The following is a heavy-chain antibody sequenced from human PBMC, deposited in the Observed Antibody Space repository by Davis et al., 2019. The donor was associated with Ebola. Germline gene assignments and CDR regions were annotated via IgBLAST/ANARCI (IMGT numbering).Heavy chain of an antibody. CDR1: GYTFTSYW. Sequence: VSCKGSGYTFTSYWIAWVRQVPGKGLEWMGSIYPGDSETRYSPSFQGQVTISADKSISTAYLQWSSLKASDTAMYYCARLWAVGSGYTLNWFDPWGQGTLVTVSS. CDR2: IYPGDSET. CDR3: ARLWAVGSGYTLNWFDP. J-gene: IGHJ5*02. D-gene: IGHD3-3*01. V-gene: IGHV5-51*01.